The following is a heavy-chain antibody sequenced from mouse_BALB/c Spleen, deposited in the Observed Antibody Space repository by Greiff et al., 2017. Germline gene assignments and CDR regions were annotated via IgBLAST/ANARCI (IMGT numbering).Heavy chain of an antibody. CDR3: VYGNYERAWFAY. J-gene: IGHJ3*01. Sequence: DVMLVESGGGLVKPGGSLKLSCAASGFTFSSSTMSWVRQTPEKRLEWVATISSGGGNTYYPDSVKGRFTISRDNAKNNLYLQMSSLRSEDTALYYFVYGNYERAWFAYWGQGTLVTVSA. CDR2: ISSGGGNT. D-gene: IGHD2-1*01. CDR1: GFTFSSST. V-gene: IGHV5-9*03.